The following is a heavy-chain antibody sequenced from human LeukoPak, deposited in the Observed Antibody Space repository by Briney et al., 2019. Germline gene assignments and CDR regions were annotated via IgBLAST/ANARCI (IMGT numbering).Heavy chain of an antibody. V-gene: IGHV4-39*01. CDR2: IYYSGST. CDR3: ASLYGDYDPYDY. CDR1: GGSISSSSYY. J-gene: IGHJ4*02. Sequence: SETLSLTCTVSGGSISSSSYYWGWIRQPPGKGLEWIGSIYYSGSTYYNPSLKSRVTISVDTSKSQFSLKLSSVTAADTAVYYCASLYGDYDPYDYWGQGTLVTVSS. D-gene: IGHD4-17*01.